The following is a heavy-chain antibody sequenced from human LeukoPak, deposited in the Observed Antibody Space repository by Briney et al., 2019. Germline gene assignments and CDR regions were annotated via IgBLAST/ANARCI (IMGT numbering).Heavy chain of an antibody. D-gene: IGHD3-22*01. Sequence: GGSLRLSCAASGFTFSSYAMNWVRQAPGKGLEGVSAISGSGGSTYYADSVKGRFTISRDDSKNTLYLQMNSLRAEGTAVYYCATTRYYYDSSGYSNFDYWGQGTLVTVSS. CDR2: ISGSGGST. V-gene: IGHV3-23*01. J-gene: IGHJ4*02. CDR1: GFTFSSYA. CDR3: ATTRYYYDSSGYSNFDY.